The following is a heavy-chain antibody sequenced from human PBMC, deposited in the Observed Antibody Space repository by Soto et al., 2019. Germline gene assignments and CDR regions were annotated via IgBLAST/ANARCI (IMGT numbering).Heavy chain of an antibody. D-gene: IGHD2-8*01. CDR2: VSGSGDGT. CDR3: TKSRRGILMVYGFGGMDV. CDR1: GFTVSSHA. Sequence: VQLLESGGGVAQRGGSLRLSCAASGFTVSSHAMSWVRQAPGKGLEWVASVSGSGDGTYYGESVKGRFTISRDSSSRTLYLQMNNLRGEDTAVYFCTKSRRGILMVYGFGGMDVWGQGTTVTVSS. V-gene: IGHV3-23*01. J-gene: IGHJ6*02.